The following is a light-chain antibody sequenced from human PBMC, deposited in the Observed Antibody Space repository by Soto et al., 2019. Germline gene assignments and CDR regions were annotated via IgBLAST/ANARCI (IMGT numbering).Light chain of an antibody. CDR1: QSVSNNY. V-gene: IGKV3-20*01. J-gene: IGKJ2*01. CDR3: QQYGSSRPYT. Sequence: EVVLTQSPGTLSLSPGERATLSCRASQSVSNNYLAWYQQKPGQSPKLLIFGSSDRATGIPDRFSGSGSGTDFTLTISSLEPEDFAVYYCQQYGSSRPYTFGQGTNLEIK. CDR2: GSS.